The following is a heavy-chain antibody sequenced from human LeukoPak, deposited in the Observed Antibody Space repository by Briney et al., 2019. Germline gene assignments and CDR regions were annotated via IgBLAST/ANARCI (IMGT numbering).Heavy chain of an antibody. Sequence: ASVEVSCKASGFTFTSSAVQWVRQARGQRLEWIGWIVVGSGNTNNAQKFQERVTITRDMSTSTAYMELSSLRSEDTAVYYCAADPSGSYWYYYGMDVWGQGTTVTVSS. CDR3: AADPSGSYWYYYGMDV. J-gene: IGHJ6*02. D-gene: IGHD1-26*01. CDR1: GFTFTSSA. CDR2: IVVGSGNT. V-gene: IGHV1-58*01.